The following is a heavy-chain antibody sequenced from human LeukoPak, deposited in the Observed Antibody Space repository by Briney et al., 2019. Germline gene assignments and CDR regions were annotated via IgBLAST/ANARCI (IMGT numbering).Heavy chain of an antibody. V-gene: IGHV3-7*01. D-gene: IGHD3-22*01. CDR2: IKQDGSEK. CDR3: ARDTYYYDSSGYPLDY. J-gene: IGHJ4*01. CDR1: GFTFSSYW. Sequence: GGSLRLSCAASGFTFSSYWMSWVRQAPGKGLEWVANIKQDGSEKYYVDSVKGRFTISRDNAKNSLYLQMNSLRAEDTAVYYCARDTYYYDSSGYPLDYWGDGTLVTVSS.